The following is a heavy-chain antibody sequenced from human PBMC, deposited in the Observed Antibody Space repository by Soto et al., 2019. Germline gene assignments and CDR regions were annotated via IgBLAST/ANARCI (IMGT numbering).Heavy chain of an antibody. Sequence: GASVKVSCKASGYTFTSYGISWVRQAPGQGQEKKGWISAYNGNTNYAQKIQSRVTMTTDTSTSTAYMELRSLRSDDTAVYYCARFEYYDILTGYYSPRVKFDYWGQGTLVTVSS. CDR1: GYTFTSYG. CDR2: ISAYNGNT. V-gene: IGHV1-18*01. J-gene: IGHJ4*02. D-gene: IGHD3-9*01. CDR3: ARFEYYDILTGYYSPRVKFDY.